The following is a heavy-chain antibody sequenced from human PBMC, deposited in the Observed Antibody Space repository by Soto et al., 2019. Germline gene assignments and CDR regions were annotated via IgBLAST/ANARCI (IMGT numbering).Heavy chain of an antibody. CDR2: INAGNGNT. V-gene: IGHV1-3*01. CDR3: AREDVLRFLEWSPGGAFDI. D-gene: IGHD3-3*01. Sequence: ASVKVSCKASGYTFTGYAMHWVRQAPGQRLEWMGWINAGNGNTKYSQKFQGRFTITRDTSASTAYMELSSLRSEDTAVYYCAREDVLRFLEWSPGGAFDIWGQGTMVTVSS. CDR1: GYTFTGYA. J-gene: IGHJ3*02.